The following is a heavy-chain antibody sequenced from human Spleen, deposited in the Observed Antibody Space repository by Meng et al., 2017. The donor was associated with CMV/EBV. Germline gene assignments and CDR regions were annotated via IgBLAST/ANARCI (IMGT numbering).Heavy chain of an antibody. CDR2: IRAYNGNA. J-gene: IGHJ4*02. CDR1: GYTFTSYG. CDR3: ARDSITGTISLYYFDY. Sequence: ASVKVSCKASGYTFTSYGISWVRQAPGQGLEWMGWIRAYNGNANYAQKLQGRVTMTTDTSTSTAYMELRSLRSDDTAVYYCARDSITGTISLYYFDYWGQGTLVTVSS. D-gene: IGHD1-7*01. V-gene: IGHV1-18*01.